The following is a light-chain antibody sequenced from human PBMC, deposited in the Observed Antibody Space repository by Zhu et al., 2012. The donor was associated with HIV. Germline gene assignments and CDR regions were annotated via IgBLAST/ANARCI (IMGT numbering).Light chain of an antibody. CDR2: GTS. CDR1: QTVYSNY. V-gene: IGKV3-20*01. Sequence: IVLTQSPATLSLSPGERATLSCRASQTVYSNYLAWYQQKRGQAPRLIMYGTSARASGIPDRFSGSGSRTDFTLTISSLEPEDFAVYYCQQYGAFPRTFGQGTKVGI. J-gene: IGKJ2*01. CDR3: QQYGAFPRT.